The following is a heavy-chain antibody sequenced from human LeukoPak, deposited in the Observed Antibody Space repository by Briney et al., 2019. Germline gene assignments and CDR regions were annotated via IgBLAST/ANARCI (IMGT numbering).Heavy chain of an antibody. Sequence: SETLSLTCTVSGGSISSYYWSWIRQPPGKGLEWIGYIYYSGSTYYNPSLKSRVTISVDTSKNQFSLKLSSVTAADTAVYYCARRIAAQMDVWGKGTTVTVSS. V-gene: IGHV4-59*08. J-gene: IGHJ6*04. D-gene: IGHD6-13*01. CDR2: IYYSGST. CDR1: GGSISSYY. CDR3: ARRIAAQMDV.